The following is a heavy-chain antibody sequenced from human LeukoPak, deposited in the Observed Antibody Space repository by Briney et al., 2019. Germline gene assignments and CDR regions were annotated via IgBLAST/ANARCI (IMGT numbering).Heavy chain of an antibody. CDR2: ITSNGGST. J-gene: IGHJ6*02. CDR1: GFTFSSYA. Sequence: GGSLRLSCSASGFTFSSYAMNWVRQAPGKGLEYVSAITSNGGSTYYADSVKGRFTISRDNSKNTLYLQMNSLRAEDTAVYYCARSTQTGDQYYYYGIDVWGQGTTVTVSS. D-gene: IGHD7-27*01. V-gene: IGHV3-64*04. CDR3: ARSTQTGDQYYYYGIDV.